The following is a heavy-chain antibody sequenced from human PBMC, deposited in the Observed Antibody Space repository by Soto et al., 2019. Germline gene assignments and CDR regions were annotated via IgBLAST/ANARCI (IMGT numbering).Heavy chain of an antibody. D-gene: IGHD3-22*01. J-gene: IGHJ4*02. V-gene: IGHV1-69*13. CDR2: IIPIFGTA. CDR3: ARGPRDSSGYYQYYFDY. CDR1: GGTFSSYS. Sequence: SVKVSCKASGGTFSSYSISWALQAPGQGLEWMGGIIPIFGTANYAQKFQGRVTITADESTSTAYMELSSLRSEDTAVYYCARGPRDSSGYYQYYFDYWGQGTLVTVSS.